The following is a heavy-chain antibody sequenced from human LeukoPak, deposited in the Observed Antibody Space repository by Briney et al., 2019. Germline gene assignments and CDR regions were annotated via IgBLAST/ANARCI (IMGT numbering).Heavy chain of an antibody. D-gene: IGHD1-26*01. CDR2: ISPYNGDT. J-gene: IGHJ4*02. CDR3: ARGSGSYYYFDY. V-gene: IGHV1-18*04. CDR1: GYTFINYG. Sequence: GSVKVSCKASGYTFINYGIRWVRQAPGQGLEWMGWISPYNGDTDYAQKVQGRVTMTTDTSTSTAYMELRSLTSDDTAVYYCARGSGSYYYFDYWGQGSLVTVSS.